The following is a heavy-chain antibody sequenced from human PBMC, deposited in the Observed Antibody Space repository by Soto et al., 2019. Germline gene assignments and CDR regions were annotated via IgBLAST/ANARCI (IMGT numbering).Heavy chain of an antibody. V-gene: IGHV1-3*01. CDR1: GYTFTSYA. CDR2: INAGNGNT. CDR3: ARDPTVTTLGGPVWFDP. Sequence: ASVKVSCKASGYTFTSYAMHCVRQAPGQRLEWMGWINAGNGNTEYSQKFQGRVTITRDTSASTAYMELSSLRSEDTAVYYCARDPTVTTLGGPVWFDPWGQGTLVTVSS. D-gene: IGHD4-4*01. J-gene: IGHJ5*02.